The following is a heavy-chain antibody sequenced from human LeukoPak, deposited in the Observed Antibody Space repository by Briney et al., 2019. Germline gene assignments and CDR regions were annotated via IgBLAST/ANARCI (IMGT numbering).Heavy chain of an antibody. J-gene: IGHJ4*02. CDR1: GGSISSGDYY. CDR3: ARSGYGDHYFDF. D-gene: IGHD4-17*01. Sequence: PSETLSLTCTVSGGSISSGDYYWSWIREPPGKDLEWIGYIYYSGSTYYNPSLKSRLAISVHTSKNQFSLKLTSVTAADTAVYYCARSGYGDHYFDFWGQGTLVTVSS. V-gene: IGHV4-30-4*01. CDR2: IYYSGST.